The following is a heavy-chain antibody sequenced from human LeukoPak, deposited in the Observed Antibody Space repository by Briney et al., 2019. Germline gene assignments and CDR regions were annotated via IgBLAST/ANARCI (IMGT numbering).Heavy chain of an antibody. D-gene: IGHD3-10*01. CDR1: GGSISSGSYY. CDR2: IYTSGST. CDR3: ARGDYYGSGLPGDY. J-gene: IGHJ4*01. Sequence: PSQTLSLTCTVSGGSISSGSYYWSWIRQPAGKGLEWIGRIYTSGSTNYNPSLKSRVTISVDTSKNQFSLKLSSVTAADTAVYYCARGDYYGSGLPGDYWGQGTLVTVSS. V-gene: IGHV4-61*02.